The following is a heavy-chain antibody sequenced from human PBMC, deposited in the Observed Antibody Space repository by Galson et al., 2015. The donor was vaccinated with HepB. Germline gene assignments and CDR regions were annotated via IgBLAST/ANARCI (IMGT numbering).Heavy chain of an antibody. J-gene: IGHJ4*02. D-gene: IGHD3-3*01. CDR2: IWFDGSNK. CDR3: ARDRNDFWSGYYLFDH. V-gene: IGHV3-33*01. CDR1: GFTFSSYG. Sequence: LRLSCAASGFTFSSYGMHWVRQAPGKGLEWVAVIWFDGSNKYYADSVKGRFTISRDNSKNTLYLQMNGLRAEDTAVYYCARDRNDFWSGYYLFDHWGQGTLVTVSS.